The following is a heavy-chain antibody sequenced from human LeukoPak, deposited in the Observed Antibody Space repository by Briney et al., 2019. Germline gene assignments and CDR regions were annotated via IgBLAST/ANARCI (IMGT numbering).Heavy chain of an antibody. CDR2: IYYSGST. J-gene: IGHJ5*02. CDR3: AMSEGCSSTSCYYNWFDP. V-gene: IGHV4-31*03. CDR1: GGSISNGAYY. D-gene: IGHD2-2*01. Sequence: SETLSLTCTVSGGSISNGAYYWSWIRQHPGRGLEWIGYIYYSGSTDYNPSLRSRVTISVDTSKNQFSLKLSSVTAADTAVYYCAMSEGCSSTSCYYNWFDPWGQGTLVTVSS.